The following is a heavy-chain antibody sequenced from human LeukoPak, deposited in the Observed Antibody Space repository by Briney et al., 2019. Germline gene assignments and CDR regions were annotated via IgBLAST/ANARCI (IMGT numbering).Heavy chain of an antibody. V-gene: IGHV3-21*01. D-gene: IGHD3-10*01. CDR1: GFTFSSYS. CDR3: ARDLKGGYYYGSGSYYIYGMDV. J-gene: IGHJ6*04. CDR2: ISSSSSYI. Sequence: GGSPRLSCAASGFTFSSYSMNWVRQAPGKGLEWVSSISSSSSYIYYADSVKGRFTISRDNAKNSLYLQMNSLRAEDTAVYYRARDLKGGYYYGSGSYYIYGMDVWGKGTTVTVSS.